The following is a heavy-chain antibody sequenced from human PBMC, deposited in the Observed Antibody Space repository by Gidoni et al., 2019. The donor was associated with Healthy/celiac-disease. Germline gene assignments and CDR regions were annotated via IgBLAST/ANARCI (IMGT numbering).Heavy chain of an antibody. CDR2: IYTSGRT. D-gene: IGHD5-18*01. CDR1: GGPISSHY. Sequence: QVQLQVSGPGLVKPSETLSLTCTVSGGPISSHYWSWIRQPAGKGLEWIGRIYTSGRTNYNPSLRSRVTMSVDTSKNQFSLKLSSVTAADTAVYYCARDVDTAIPVVLHPWFDPWGQGTLVTVSS. CDR3: ARDVDTAIPVVLHPWFDP. V-gene: IGHV4-4*07. J-gene: IGHJ5*02.